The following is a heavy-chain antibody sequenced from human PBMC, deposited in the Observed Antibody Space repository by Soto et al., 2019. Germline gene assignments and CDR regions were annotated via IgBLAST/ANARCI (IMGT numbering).Heavy chain of an antibody. V-gene: IGHV3-7*01. CDR1: GFTFSSYW. D-gene: IGHD3-3*01. Sequence: GESLKISCAASGFTFSSYWMSWVRQAPGKGLEWVANIKQDGREKYYVDSVKGRFTISRDNAKNSLYLQMNSLRAEDTAVYYCAREITFYDFWSGYYRPSYYYYMDVWGKGTTVTVSS. CDR2: IKQDGREK. J-gene: IGHJ6*03. CDR3: AREITFYDFWSGYYRPSYYYYMDV.